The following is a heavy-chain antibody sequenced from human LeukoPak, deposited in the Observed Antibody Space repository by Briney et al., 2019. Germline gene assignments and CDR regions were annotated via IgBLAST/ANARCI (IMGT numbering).Heavy chain of an antibody. J-gene: IGHJ4*02. D-gene: IGHD3-3*01. Sequence: ASVKVSCKASGYTFTGYYMHWVRQAPGQGLGWMGWINPNSGGTNYAQKFQGRVTMTRDTSISTAYMELSRLRSDDTAVYYCARDNTIFGVVIIPLDYWGQGTLVTVSS. CDR1: GYTFTGYY. CDR2: INPNSGGT. CDR3: ARDNTIFGVVIIPLDY. V-gene: IGHV1-2*02.